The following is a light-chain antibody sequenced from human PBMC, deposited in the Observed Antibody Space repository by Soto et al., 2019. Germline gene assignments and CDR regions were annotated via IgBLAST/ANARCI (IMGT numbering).Light chain of an antibody. CDR1: QAIRDD. J-gene: IGKJ1*01. V-gene: IGKV1-6*01. CDR3: LQDNNYPWT. CDR2: GAS. Sequence: AIQMTQSPSYLSEYVGDRVTITCRASQAIRDDLGWYQQKPGKAPKLLIYGASSLHDGVPSRFSGSGSGTDFTLTISSLQPEDFATYYCLQDNNYPWTFGQGTKVEVK.